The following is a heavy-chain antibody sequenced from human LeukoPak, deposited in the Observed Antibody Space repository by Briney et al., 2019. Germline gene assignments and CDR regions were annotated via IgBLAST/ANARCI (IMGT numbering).Heavy chain of an antibody. V-gene: IGHV2-5*02. Sequence: SGPTLVNPTQTLTLTCTFSGFSLSTNGVRVGWIRQPPGKALEWLALIYWDDDKRYSPSLKSRLTITKDTSRNQVVLTMTNMDPVDTATYYCARTYGIYYFDYWGQGTLVTVSS. CDR3: ARTYGIYYFDY. CDR1: GFSLSTNGVR. CDR2: IYWDDDK. J-gene: IGHJ4*02. D-gene: IGHD2-15*01.